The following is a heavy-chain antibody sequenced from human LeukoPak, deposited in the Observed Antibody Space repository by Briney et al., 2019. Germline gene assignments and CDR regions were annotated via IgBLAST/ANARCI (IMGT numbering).Heavy chain of an antibody. D-gene: IGHD6-13*01. CDR2: IDKDGSEK. CDR1: GFTFSDYW. CDR3: APGTDY. J-gene: IGHJ4*02. Sequence: GGSLRLSCTVSGFTFSDYWMRWVRQAPGKGLEWVASIDKDGSEKRYVDSAKGRFTISRDNTKNSVYLQMTSLGAEDTAVYFGAPGTDYWGQGTLVTVSS. V-gene: IGHV3-7*01.